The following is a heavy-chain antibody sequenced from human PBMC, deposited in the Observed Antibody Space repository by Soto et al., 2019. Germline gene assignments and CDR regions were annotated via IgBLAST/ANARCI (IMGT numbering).Heavy chain of an antibody. J-gene: IGHJ4*02. CDR2: IYSGGST. CDR1: GFTVSSNY. CDR3: ASSPYSSSFDY. Sequence: GGSLRLSCAASGFTVSSNYMSWVRQAPGKGLEWVSVIYSGGSTYYADSVKGRFTISRDNSKNTLYLQMNSLRAEDTAVYYCASSPYSSSFDYWGQGTLVTVYS. V-gene: IGHV3-53*01. D-gene: IGHD6-6*01.